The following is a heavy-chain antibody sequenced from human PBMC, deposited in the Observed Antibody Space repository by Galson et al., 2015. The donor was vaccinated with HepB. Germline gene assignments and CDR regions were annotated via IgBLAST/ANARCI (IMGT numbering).Heavy chain of an antibody. CDR2: ISSNSRTI. D-gene: IGHD3-10*01. Sequence: SLRLSRAVSGFIFSSYSMNWVRQAPGKGLEWVSYISSNSRTIHYADSVMGRFTISRDSARNSLYLQMNSLRVEDTAVYYCARGAWFGELALWGQGTLVTVSS. J-gene: IGHJ4*02. V-gene: IGHV3-48*01. CDR1: GFIFSSYS. CDR3: ARGAWFGELAL.